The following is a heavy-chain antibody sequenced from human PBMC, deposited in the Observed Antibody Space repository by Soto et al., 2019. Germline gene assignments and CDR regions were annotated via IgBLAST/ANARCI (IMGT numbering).Heavy chain of an antibody. D-gene: IGHD1-1*01. Sequence: ASVKVSCKVSGYTLTELSMHWVRQAPGKGLEWMGGFDPEDGETIYAQKFQGRVTMTEDTSTDTAYMELSSLRSEDTAVYYCATAGYADPLNWPGVDYWGQGTLVTVSS. J-gene: IGHJ4*02. CDR2: FDPEDGET. CDR3: ATAGYADPLNWPGVDY. V-gene: IGHV1-24*01. CDR1: GYTLTELS.